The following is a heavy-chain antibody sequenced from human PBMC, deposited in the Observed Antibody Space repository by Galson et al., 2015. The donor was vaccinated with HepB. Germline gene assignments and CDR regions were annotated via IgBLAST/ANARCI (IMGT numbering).Heavy chain of an antibody. Sequence: SLRLSCAASGLTFSSYGMHWVRQAPGKGLEWVAVISFDGSNKYYADSVKGRFTISRDKSKNTLFLQMNSLRAEDTAVYYCVLQGGVTQPLDYWGQGTLVTVSS. CDR1: GLTFSSYG. CDR2: ISFDGSNK. CDR3: VLQGGVTQPLDY. D-gene: IGHD3-16*01. V-gene: IGHV3-30*03. J-gene: IGHJ4*02.